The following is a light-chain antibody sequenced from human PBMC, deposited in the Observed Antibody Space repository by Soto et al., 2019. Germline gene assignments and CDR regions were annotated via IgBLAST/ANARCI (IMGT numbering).Light chain of an antibody. J-gene: IGLJ1*01. Sequence: QSVLTQPPSASGSPGQSVTISCTGTSSDVGAYNYVSLYQQHPGKVPKLMIYEVNKRPSGVHDRFSGSKSGNTASLTVSGLQAEDEADYYCSSSAGTNNLYVFGTGTKRTVL. CDR1: SSDVGAYNY. CDR2: EVN. V-gene: IGLV2-8*01. CDR3: SSSAGTNNLYV.